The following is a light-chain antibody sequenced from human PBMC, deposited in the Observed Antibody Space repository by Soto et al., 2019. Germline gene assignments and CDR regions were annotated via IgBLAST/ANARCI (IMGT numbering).Light chain of an antibody. CDR2: GAS. CDR1: ESVSSSY. J-gene: IGKJ4*01. CDR3: QQYGSSRRT. Sequence: EIVLTQSPGTLSLSPGERATLSCRASESVSSSYLAWYQQNPGQAPRLLIYGASSRATGIPDRFSGSGSGTDFTLTLSRLEPEDFAVYYCQQYGSSRRTFGGATNVEIK. V-gene: IGKV3-20*01.